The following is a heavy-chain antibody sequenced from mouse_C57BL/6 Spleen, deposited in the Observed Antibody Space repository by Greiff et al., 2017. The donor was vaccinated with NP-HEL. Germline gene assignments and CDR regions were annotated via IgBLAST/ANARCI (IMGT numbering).Heavy chain of an antibody. D-gene: IGHD1-1*01. CDR3: ARQRITTVVGYAMDY. Sequence: EVMLVESGGDLVKPGGSLKLSCAASGFTFSSYGMSWVRQTPDKRLEWVATISSGGSYTYYPDSVKGRFTISRDNAKNTLYLQMSSLKSEDTAMYYCARQRITTVVGYAMDYWGQGTSVTVSS. CDR2: ISSGGSYT. V-gene: IGHV5-6*01. J-gene: IGHJ4*01. CDR1: GFTFSSYG.